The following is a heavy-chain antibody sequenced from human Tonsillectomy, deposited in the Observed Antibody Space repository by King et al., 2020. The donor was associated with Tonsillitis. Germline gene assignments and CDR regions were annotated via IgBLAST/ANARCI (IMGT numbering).Heavy chain of an antibody. CDR2: IRSKAYGGTT. CDR1: GFTFGDYA. CDR3: TTDYDFWSGPFDY. Sequence: VQLVESGGGLVKPGRSLRLSCTASGFTFGDYAMSWFRQAPGKGLEWVGFIRSKAYGGTTDYAASVKGSFTISRDDSKSMPYLQKNSLKTADTAVYYCTTDYDFWSGPFDYWGQGTLVTVSS. D-gene: IGHD3-3*01. V-gene: IGHV3-49*05. J-gene: IGHJ4*02.